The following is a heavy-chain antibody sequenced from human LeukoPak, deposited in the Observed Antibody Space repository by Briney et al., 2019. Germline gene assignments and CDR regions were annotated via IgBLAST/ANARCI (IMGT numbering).Heavy chain of an antibody. CDR1: GLTFSIYA. J-gene: IGHJ4*02. D-gene: IGHD2-8*01. V-gene: IGHV3-23*01. CDR2: IIESPETT. CDR3: AKDPVSGYCPDGTCHDSTFDS. Sequence: GGSLRLSCAASGLTFSIYAMTWVRQAPGKGLEWVSLIIESPETTFYTDSVKGRFTISRHNSKNIFFLHMTSLRAEDTDIYYCAKDPVSGYCPDGTCHDSTFDSWGQGILVTVSS.